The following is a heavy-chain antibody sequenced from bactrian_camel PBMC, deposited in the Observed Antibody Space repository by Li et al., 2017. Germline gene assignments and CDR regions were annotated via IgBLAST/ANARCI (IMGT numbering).Heavy chain of an antibody. D-gene: IGHD2*01. CDR3: TAVDCSGAVCSSFGV. J-gene: IGHJ6*01. Sequence: QLVESGGSLVQPGGSLRLSCEASGFTSSGSHWMNWVRQAPGKGLEWVSGIHSGSGTSRYADSVKGRFTISSDNAKNMVYLEMNSLKPEDTAVYYCTAVDCSGAVCSSFGVWGQGTQVTVS. CDR2: IHSGSGTS. V-gene: IGHV3S25*01. CDR1: GFTSSGSHW.